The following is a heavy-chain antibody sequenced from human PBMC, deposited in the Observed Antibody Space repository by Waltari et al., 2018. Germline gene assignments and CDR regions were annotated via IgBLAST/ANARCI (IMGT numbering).Heavy chain of an antibody. CDR1: GFTFSSYS. Sequence: EVQLVESGGGLVQPGGSLSLPCSASGFTFSSYSLHWVRQAPGKGLEWVSYISSSSSTIYYADSVKGRFTISRDNAKNSLYLQMNSLRAEDTAVYYCARDLSVIDYWGQGTLVTVSS. CDR3: ARDLSVIDY. V-gene: IGHV3-48*04. CDR2: ISSSSSTI. J-gene: IGHJ4*02. D-gene: IGHD3-10*01.